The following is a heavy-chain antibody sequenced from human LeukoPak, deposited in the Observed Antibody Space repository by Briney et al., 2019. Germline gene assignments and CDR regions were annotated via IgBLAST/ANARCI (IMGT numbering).Heavy chain of an antibody. Sequence: GGSLRLSCAASGFTFSSFSMIWVRQAPGKGLEWVSSTSSSSAYTFYAESGKGRFTISRDNAKNSLFLQMNSLRAEDTAMYYCAKGTKPVITIPDYWGQGILVTVSS. V-gene: IGHV3-21*04. J-gene: IGHJ4*02. CDR2: TSSSSAYT. CDR3: AKGTKPVITIPDY. CDR1: GFTFSSFS. D-gene: IGHD4/OR15-4a*01.